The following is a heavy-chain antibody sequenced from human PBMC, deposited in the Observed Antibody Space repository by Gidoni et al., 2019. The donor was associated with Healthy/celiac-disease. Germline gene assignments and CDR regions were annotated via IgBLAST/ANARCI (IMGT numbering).Heavy chain of an antibody. V-gene: IGHV1-69*02. Sequence: QVQLVQSGAEVKKPGSSVKVSCKASGGTFSSYTISWVRQAPGQGLEWMGRIIPILGIANYAQKFQGRVTITADKSTSTAYMELSSLRSEDTAVYYCARVYYDSSGYAQKDYWGQGTLVTVSS. CDR3: ARVYYDSSGYAQKDY. D-gene: IGHD3-22*01. CDR2: IIPILGIA. CDR1: GGTFSSYT. J-gene: IGHJ4*02.